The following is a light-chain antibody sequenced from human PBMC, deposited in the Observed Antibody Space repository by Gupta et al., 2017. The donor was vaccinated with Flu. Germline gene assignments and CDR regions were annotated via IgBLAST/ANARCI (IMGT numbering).Light chain of an antibody. CDR3: QKYKNGKRT. CDR1: QSVSSN. CDR2: GAS. J-gene: IGKJ5*01. Sequence: IVMSPSPATLSVSPGERATLYCRASQSVSSNLAWYQQQPGQAPRLLNDGASTRAAGIPARCSSRGSRTECMSTSSRLQSEDLEVDARQKYKNGKRTCGQGTRLEIK. V-gene: IGKV3-15*01.